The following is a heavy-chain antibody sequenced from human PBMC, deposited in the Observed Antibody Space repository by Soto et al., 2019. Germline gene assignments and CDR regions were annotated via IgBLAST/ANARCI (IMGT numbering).Heavy chain of an antibody. CDR3: ARTTVTTNNWFDP. CDR1: GFTFSSYA. V-gene: IGHV3-23*01. CDR2: ISGSGGST. Sequence: PGGSLRLSCAASGFTFSSYAVSWVRQAPGKGLEWVSAISGSGGSTYYADSVKGRFTISRDNAKNSLYLQVNSLRAEDTAVYYCARTTVTTNNWFDPWGQGTLVTVSS. D-gene: IGHD4-17*01. J-gene: IGHJ5*02.